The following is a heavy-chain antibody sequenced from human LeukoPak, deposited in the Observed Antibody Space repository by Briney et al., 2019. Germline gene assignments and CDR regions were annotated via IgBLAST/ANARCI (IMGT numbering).Heavy chain of an antibody. D-gene: IGHD2-21*02. J-gene: IGHJ4*02. Sequence: GASVKVSCKASGYTFTGYYMHWVRQAPGQGLEWMGWINPNSGGTNYAQNFQGRVTMTRDTSISTAYMELSRLRSEDTAVYYCARSANPATAFDYWGQGTLVTVSS. CDR1: GYTFTGYY. V-gene: IGHV1-2*02. CDR2: INPNSGGT. CDR3: ARSANPATAFDY.